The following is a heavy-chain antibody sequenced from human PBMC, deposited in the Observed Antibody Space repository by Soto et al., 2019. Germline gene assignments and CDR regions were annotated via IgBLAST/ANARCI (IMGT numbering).Heavy chain of an antibody. CDR3: ARPLYGADYYYGMDV. CDR1: GGTFSSYA. Sequence: QVQLVQSGAEVKKPGSSVKVSCKASGGTFSSYAISWVRQAPGQGLEWMGGIIPIFGKANYAQKFQGRVTITADDTTSTAYMELISLRSEDTAVYYCARPLYGADYYYGMDVWGQGTTVTVSS. J-gene: IGHJ6*02. D-gene: IGHD4-17*01. V-gene: IGHV1-69*01. CDR2: IIPIFGKA.